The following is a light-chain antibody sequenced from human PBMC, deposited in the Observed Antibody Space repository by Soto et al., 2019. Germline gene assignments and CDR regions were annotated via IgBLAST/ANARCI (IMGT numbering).Light chain of an antibody. V-gene: IGKV3-20*01. CDR1: QSVSSSS. J-gene: IGKJ4*01. CDR2: GAS. CDR3: QQYGSSPLT. Sequence: EFLVTQSPCSLSSSHGERVTLSCRASQSVSSSSLAWFQQKPGQAPRLLIYGASSRATGIPDRFSGSGSGTDFTLTISRLEPEDFAVYHCQQYGSSPLTFGGGTKVDIK.